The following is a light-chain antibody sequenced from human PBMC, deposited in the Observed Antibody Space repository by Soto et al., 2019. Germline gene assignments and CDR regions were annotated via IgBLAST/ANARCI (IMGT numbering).Light chain of an antibody. V-gene: IGKV3-20*01. CDR3: QQYGSSPWT. Sequence: TLSLSPGEGATLSCRASQSVSSSYLAWYQQKPGQAPRLLIYGASSRATGIPDRFSGSGSGTDFTLTISRLEPEDFAVYYCQQYGSSPWTFGQGTKVDIK. J-gene: IGKJ1*01. CDR1: QSVSSSY. CDR2: GAS.